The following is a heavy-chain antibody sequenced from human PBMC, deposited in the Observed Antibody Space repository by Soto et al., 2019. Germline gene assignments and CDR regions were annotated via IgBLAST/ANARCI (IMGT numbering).Heavy chain of an antibody. CDR2: IITISGTA. Sequence: QVQLVQSGAEVKKPGSSVKVSCKASGGTFSSYAISWVRQAPGQGLEWIGGIITISGTANYAQKFQGRVTITADESTSTAYMALSSLRSEDTAVYYCARSQGSSTSLEIYYYYYYGMDVWGQGTTVTVSS. D-gene: IGHD2-2*01. J-gene: IGHJ6*02. CDR3: ARSQGSSTSLEIYYYYYYGMDV. V-gene: IGHV1-69*01. CDR1: GGTFSSYA.